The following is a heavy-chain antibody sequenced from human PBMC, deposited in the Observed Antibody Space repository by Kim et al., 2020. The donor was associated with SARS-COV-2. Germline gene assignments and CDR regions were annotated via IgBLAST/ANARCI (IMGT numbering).Heavy chain of an antibody. CDR1: GFTFGDYI. J-gene: IGHJ4*02. CDR2: ITWNSDSI. CDR3: GTLAAHGLDY. Sequence: GGSLRLSCAASGFTFGDYIMHWVRQVPGKGLEWVSGITWNSDSIGYADAVKGRFTISRDNAKNSLYLQMNSLRAEDTALYYCGTLAAHGLDYWGQGTLDT. D-gene: IGHD6-6*01. V-gene: IGHV3-9*01.